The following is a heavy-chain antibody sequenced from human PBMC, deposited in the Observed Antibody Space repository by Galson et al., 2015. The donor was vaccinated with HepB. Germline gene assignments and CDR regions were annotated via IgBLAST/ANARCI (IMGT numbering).Heavy chain of an antibody. D-gene: IGHD2-21*02. CDR2: ISWNSGNI. Sequence: SLRLSCAAAGFTFDDYAMHWVRQAPGKGLEWVSGISWNSGNIRYGGSVKGRFTISRDNAKKSLYLQMNSLRPEDTALYYCGKDIGDFDAFDIWGQGTMVTVSS. CDR1: GFTFDDYA. CDR3: GKDIGDFDAFDI. V-gene: IGHV3-9*01. J-gene: IGHJ3*02.